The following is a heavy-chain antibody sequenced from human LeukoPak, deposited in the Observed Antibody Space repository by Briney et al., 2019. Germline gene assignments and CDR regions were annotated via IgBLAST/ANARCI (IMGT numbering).Heavy chain of an antibody. D-gene: IGHD3-3*01. CDR3: ARDRVRAPAFDY. J-gene: IGHJ4*02. V-gene: IGHV1-69*04. Sequence: SVKVSXKASGGTFSSYTISWVRQAPGQGLEWMGRIIPILGIANYAQKFQGRVTITADKSTSTAYMELSSLRSEDTAVYYCARDRVRAPAFDYWGQGTLVTVSS. CDR1: GGTFSSYT. CDR2: IIPILGIA.